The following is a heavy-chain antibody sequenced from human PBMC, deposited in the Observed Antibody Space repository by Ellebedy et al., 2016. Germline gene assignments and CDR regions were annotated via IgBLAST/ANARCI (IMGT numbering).Heavy chain of an antibody. J-gene: IGHJ3*02. CDR3: TRHGGITEDAFDI. Sequence: GGSLRLSXTASGFTFGDYAMSWFRQAPGKGLEWVGFIRSKAYGGTTEYAASVKGRFTISRDDSKSIAYLQMNSLKTEDTAVYYCTRHGGITEDAFDIWGQGTMVTVSS. CDR1: GFTFGDYA. D-gene: IGHD5-24*01. CDR2: IRSKAYGGTT. V-gene: IGHV3-49*03.